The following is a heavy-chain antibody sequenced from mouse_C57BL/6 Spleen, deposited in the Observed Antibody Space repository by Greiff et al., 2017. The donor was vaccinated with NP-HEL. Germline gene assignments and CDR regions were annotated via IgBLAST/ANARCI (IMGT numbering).Heavy chain of an antibody. J-gene: IGHJ4*01. CDR3: ARQRDGNYEAMDY. CDR1: GFSLTSYG. D-gene: IGHD2-1*01. Sequence: VKVVESGPGLVAPSQSLSITCTVSGFSLTSYGVHWVRQPPGKGLEWLVVIWSDGSTTYNSALKSRLSISKDNSKSQVFLKMNSLQTDDTAMYYCARQRDGNYEAMDYWGQGTSVTVSS. V-gene: IGHV2-6-1*01. CDR2: IWSDGST.